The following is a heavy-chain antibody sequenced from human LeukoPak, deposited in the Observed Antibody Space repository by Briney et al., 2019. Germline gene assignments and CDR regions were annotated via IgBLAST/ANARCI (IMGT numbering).Heavy chain of an antibody. D-gene: IGHD3-22*01. CDR2: IYHSGST. J-gene: IGHJ4*02. CDR1: GGSISSGGYS. V-gene: IGHV4-30-2*01. Sequence: SQTLSLTCTVSGGSISSGGYSWSWIRQPPGKGLEWIGYIYHSGSTYYNPSLKSRLTISIDRSKNQFSMKLSSVTAADTAVYYCARVYYDSPYFDYWGQGTLVTVSS. CDR3: ARVYYDSPYFDY.